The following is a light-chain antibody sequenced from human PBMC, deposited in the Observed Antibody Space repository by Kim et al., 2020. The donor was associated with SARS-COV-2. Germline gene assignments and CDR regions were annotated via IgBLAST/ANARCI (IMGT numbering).Light chain of an antibody. CDR2: GAS. Sequence: PGERATLSCRTSQGVSSTYLAWYQQKPGQAPRLLIYGASGRATGIPDRFSGSGSGTDFTLTISRLEPEDFALYYCQHYDRSPPMYTFGQGTKLEI. V-gene: IGKV3-20*01. J-gene: IGKJ2*01. CDR1: QGVSSTY. CDR3: QHYDRSPPMYT.